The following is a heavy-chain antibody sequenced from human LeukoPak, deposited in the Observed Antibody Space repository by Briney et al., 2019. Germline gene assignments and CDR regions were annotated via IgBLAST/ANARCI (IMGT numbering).Heavy chain of an antibody. CDR3: ARNKISVTTYYYMDV. D-gene: IGHD4-17*01. J-gene: IGHJ6*03. Sequence: SVKVSCKASGGTFSSYAISWVRQAPGQGLEWMGGIIPIFGTANYAQKFQGRVTITADESTSTAYMELSSLRSEETAVYYCARNKISVTTYYYMDVWGKGTTVTISS. CDR2: IIPIFGTA. CDR1: GGTFSSYA. V-gene: IGHV1-69*13.